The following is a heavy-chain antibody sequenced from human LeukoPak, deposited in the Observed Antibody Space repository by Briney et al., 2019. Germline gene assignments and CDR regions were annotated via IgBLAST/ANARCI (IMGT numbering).Heavy chain of an antibody. V-gene: IGHV4-34*01. CDR3: ARDFPGWFDP. CDR2: INHSGST. J-gene: IGHJ5*02. CDR1: GGSFSGYY. Sequence: SETLSLTCAVYGGSFSGYYWSWIRQPPGKGLEWIGEINHSGSTNYNPSLKSRVTISVDTSKNQFSLKLSSVTAADTAVYYCARDFPGWFDPWGQGTLVTVSS.